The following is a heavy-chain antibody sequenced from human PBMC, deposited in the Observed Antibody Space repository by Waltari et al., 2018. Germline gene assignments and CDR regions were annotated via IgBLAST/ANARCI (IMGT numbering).Heavy chain of an antibody. V-gene: IGHV3-23*01. CDR1: RFTFSSYS. Sequence: EVQLLESGGGLVQPGGSLRLSCAASRFTFSSYSMNWVRQGPGGGLRWCSRMRDSGTDPIYADSGKGRFTISRDNSKNTLYLQMNSLTAEDTAVYYCTTLYNDYVDYWGQGTLVTVSS. D-gene: IGHD1-1*01. CDR3: TTLYNDYVDY. J-gene: IGHJ4*02. CDR2: MRDSGTDP.